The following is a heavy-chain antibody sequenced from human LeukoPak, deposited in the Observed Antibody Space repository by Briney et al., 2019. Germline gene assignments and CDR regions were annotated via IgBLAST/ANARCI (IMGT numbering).Heavy chain of an antibody. J-gene: IGHJ4*02. V-gene: IGHV4-34*01. D-gene: IGHD3-10*01. Sequence: SETLSLTCAVYGGSFSGYYWSWIRQPPGKGLEWIGEINHSGSTNYNPSLKSRVTISVDTSENQFSLKLSSVTAADTAVYYCARERAAYGNSSPYGSGSEIDYWGQGTLVTVSS. CDR3: ARERAAYGNSSPYGSGSEIDY. CDR1: GGSFSGYY. CDR2: INHSGST.